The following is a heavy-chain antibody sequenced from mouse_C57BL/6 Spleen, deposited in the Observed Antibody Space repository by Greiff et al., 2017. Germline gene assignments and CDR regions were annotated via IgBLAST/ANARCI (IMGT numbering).Heavy chain of an antibody. D-gene: IGHD1-1*01. CDR1: GYTFTSYW. J-gene: IGHJ1*03. V-gene: IGHV1-55*01. Sequence: QVQLQQPGAELVKPGASVKMSCKASGYTFTSYWITWVKQRPGQGLEWIGDIYPGSGSTNYNEKFKSKATLTVDTSSSTAYMQLSSLTSEDSAVYYCAREDGSSSLWYFDVWGTGTTVTVSS. CDR3: AREDGSSSLWYFDV. CDR2: IYPGSGST.